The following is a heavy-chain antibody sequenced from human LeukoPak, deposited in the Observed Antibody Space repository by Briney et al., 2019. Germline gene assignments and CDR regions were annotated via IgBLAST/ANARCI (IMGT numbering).Heavy chain of an antibody. CDR3: ARGNSRAFDI. CDR1: GFTFSSYA. CDR2: ISYDGSNK. V-gene: IGHV3-30-3*01. D-gene: IGHD4-23*01. Sequence: GGSLRLSCAASGFTFSSYAMHWVRQAPGKGLEWVAVISYDGSNKYYADSVKGRFTISRDNSKNTPYLQMNSLRAEDTAVYYCARGNSRAFDIWGQGTMVTVSS. J-gene: IGHJ3*02.